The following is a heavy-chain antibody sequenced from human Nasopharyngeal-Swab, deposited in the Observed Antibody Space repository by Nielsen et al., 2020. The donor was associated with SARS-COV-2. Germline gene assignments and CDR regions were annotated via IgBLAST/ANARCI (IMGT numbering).Heavy chain of an antibody. CDR2: ISYEGSKK. CDR1: GFSFNNYG. CDR3: AKANVLFWFGQFKNDGFDI. V-gene: IGHV3-30*18. J-gene: IGHJ3*02. Sequence: GKSLKISCKASGFSFNNYGMHWVRQAPGKGLEWVAVISYEGSKKFYAESVEGRFTISRDYSKTTLYLQMDSLRTDDTAMYYCAKANVLFWFGQFKNDGFDIWGQGTMVAVSS. D-gene: IGHD3-10*01.